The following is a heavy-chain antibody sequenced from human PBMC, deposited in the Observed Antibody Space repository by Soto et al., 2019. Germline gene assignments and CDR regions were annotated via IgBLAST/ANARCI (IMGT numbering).Heavy chain of an antibody. CDR2: ISYDGSNK. Sequence: QVQLVESGGGVVQPGRSLRLSCAASGFTFSSYAMHWVRQAPGKGLEWVAVISYDGSNKYYADSVKGRFTISRDNSKNTLYLQRNSLRAEDTAVYYCARDKVAAAGKLDYWGQGTLVTVSS. J-gene: IGHJ4*02. CDR1: GFTFSSYA. D-gene: IGHD6-13*01. CDR3: ARDKVAAAGKLDY. V-gene: IGHV3-30-3*01.